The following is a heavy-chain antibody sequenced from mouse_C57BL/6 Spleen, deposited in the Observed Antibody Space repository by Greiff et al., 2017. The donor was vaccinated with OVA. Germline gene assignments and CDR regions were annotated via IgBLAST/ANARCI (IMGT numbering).Heavy chain of an antibody. CDR1: GYAFSSSW. D-gene: IGHD1-1*01. Sequence: QVQLQQSGPELVKPGASVKISCKASGYAFSSSWMNWVKQRPGKGLEWIGRIYPGDGDTNYNGKFKGKATLTADKSSSTAYMQLSSLTSEDSAVYFCARGGRYGDYFDYWGQGTTLTVSS. CDR3: ARGGRYGDYFDY. CDR2: IYPGDGDT. J-gene: IGHJ2*01. V-gene: IGHV1-82*01.